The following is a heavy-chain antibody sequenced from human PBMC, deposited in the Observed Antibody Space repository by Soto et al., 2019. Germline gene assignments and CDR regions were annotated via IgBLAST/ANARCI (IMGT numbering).Heavy chain of an antibody. CDR1: GYTFTGYH. CDR3: ARGSTMVRGVPPFYYYGMDV. D-gene: IGHD3-10*01. V-gene: IGHV1-2*02. CDR2: INPNSGGT. Sequence: VQLVQSGAEAKKPGASVKVSCKASGYTFTGYHMHWVRQAPGQGLEWLGWINPNSGGTNDAQKFQGGVTMTKHTSISPAYMELSRLRSDDTAVYYCARGSTMVRGVPPFYYYGMDVWGQGTTVTVSS. J-gene: IGHJ6*02.